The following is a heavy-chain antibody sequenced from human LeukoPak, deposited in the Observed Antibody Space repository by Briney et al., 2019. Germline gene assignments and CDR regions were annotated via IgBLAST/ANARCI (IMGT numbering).Heavy chain of an antibody. CDR3: ARDRTTVLRFLEGSFDF. V-gene: IGHV1-69*13. CDR1: GGTFSSYA. Sequence: SVKVSCKASGGTFSSYAISWVRQAPGQGLEWMGGIIPIFGTANYAQKFQGRVTITADESTSTAYMELSRLRSEDTAVYYCARDRTTVLRFLEGSFDFWGQGTLVTVSS. CDR2: IIPIFGTA. D-gene: IGHD3-3*01. J-gene: IGHJ4*02.